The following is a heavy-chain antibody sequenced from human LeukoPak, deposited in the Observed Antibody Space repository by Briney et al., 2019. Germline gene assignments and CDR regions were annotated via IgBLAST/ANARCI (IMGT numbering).Heavy chain of an antibody. J-gene: IGHJ4*02. CDR1: GYTFTGYY. Sequence: GASVKFSCTTSGYTFTGYYLHWVRQAPGQGLEWIGWIKPNNGDTNYAQKFQGRVTMTRDTSISTGYMELSRLRSDDTAVYYCARTTPFDYWGQGTLVTVSS. V-gene: IGHV1-2*02. CDR2: IKPNNGDT. CDR3: ARTTPFDY. D-gene: IGHD1-1*01.